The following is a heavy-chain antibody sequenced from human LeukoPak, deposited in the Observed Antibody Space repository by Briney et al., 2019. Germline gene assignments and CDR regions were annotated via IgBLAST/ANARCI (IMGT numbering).Heavy chain of an antibody. CDR3: ARSSTTCADYYYYYYMDV. V-gene: IGHV4-4*07. CDR1: GGSISSYY. Sequence: SETLSLICTVSGGSISSYYWGWIRQPAGKGLEWIGRIYTSGSTNYNPSLKSRVTMSVDTSKNQFSLRLSSVTAADTAVYYRARSSTTCADYYYYYYMDVWGKGTTVTVSS. J-gene: IGHJ6*03. D-gene: IGHD1-1*01. CDR2: IYTSGST.